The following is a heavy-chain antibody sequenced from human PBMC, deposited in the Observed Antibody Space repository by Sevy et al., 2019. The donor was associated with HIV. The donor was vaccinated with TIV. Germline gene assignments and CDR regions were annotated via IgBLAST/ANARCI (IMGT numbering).Heavy chain of an antibody. Sequence: SGPTLVKPTQTLTLTCTFSGFSLSTSEVGVGWIRQPPGKALEWLAVIYWDDDQRYSLSLKSRLTITKDSSKNQVVLTMTNMDPLDTATDYCALADVGGYNNYYTNWFDPWGQGTLVTVSS. CDR2: IYWDDDQ. V-gene: IGHV2-5*02. J-gene: IGHJ5*02. CDR1: GFSLSTSEVG. CDR3: ALADVGGYNNYYTNWFDP. D-gene: IGHD4-4*01.